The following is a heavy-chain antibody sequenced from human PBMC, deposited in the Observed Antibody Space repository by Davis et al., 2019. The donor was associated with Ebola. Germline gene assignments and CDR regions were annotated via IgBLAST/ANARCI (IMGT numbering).Heavy chain of an antibody. D-gene: IGHD3-3*01. CDR2: ISGSGTST. Sequence: PGGSLRLSCAASGFTFSSYAMNWVRQAPGKGLEWVSSISGSGTSTYYADSVEGRFTISRDNSKKTLYLQMNSLTAEDTAVYYCAKIRITAFVVYLDLWGRGTLVTVSS. J-gene: IGHJ2*01. CDR3: AKIRITAFVVYLDL. CDR1: GFTFSSYA. V-gene: IGHV3-23*01.